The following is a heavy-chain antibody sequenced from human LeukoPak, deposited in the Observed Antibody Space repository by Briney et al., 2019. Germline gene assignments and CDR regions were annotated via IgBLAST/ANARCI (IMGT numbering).Heavy chain of an antibody. Sequence: GGSLRLSCAASEFTFSSHWMSWVRQAPGKGLEWVANIKDDGSEKYYVDSVKGRFTISRDNANDSLYLQMNSLRAEDTAVYYCATYVNWVAGDVYGQGTTVSVSS. CDR2: IKDDGSEK. CDR3: ATYVNWVAGDV. J-gene: IGHJ6*02. V-gene: IGHV3-7*01. CDR1: EFTFSSHW. D-gene: IGHD1-1*01.